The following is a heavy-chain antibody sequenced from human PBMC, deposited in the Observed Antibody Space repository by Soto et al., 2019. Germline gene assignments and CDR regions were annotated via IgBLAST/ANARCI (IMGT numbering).Heavy chain of an antibody. V-gene: IGHV1-46*01. CDR2: INPSGGST. CDR1: GYTFTSYY. D-gene: IGHD2-8*01. J-gene: IGHJ4*02. CDR3: ARDLGMVYAISSLNYFDY. Sequence: ASVTVSCQASGYTFTSYYMHWVRQAPGQGLEWMGIINPSGGSTSYAQKFQGRVTMTRDTSTSTVYMELSSLRSEDTAVYYCARDLGMVYAISSLNYFDYWGQGTLVTVSS.